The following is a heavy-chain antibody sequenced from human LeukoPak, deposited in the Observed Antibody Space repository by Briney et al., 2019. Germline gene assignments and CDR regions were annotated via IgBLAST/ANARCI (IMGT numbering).Heavy chain of an antibody. CDR1: GFTFSNYG. CDR2: IWYDGSSK. D-gene: IGHD3-9*01. Sequence: GGSLRLSCAASGFTFSNYGMHWVRQAPGKGLEWVAVIWYDGSSKYYADSVKGRFTISRDNSNNTLYLQMNSLRAEDTAVYYCARARYFDWLIVDYWGQGTLVTISS. CDR3: ARARYFDWLIVDY. V-gene: IGHV3-33*01. J-gene: IGHJ4*02.